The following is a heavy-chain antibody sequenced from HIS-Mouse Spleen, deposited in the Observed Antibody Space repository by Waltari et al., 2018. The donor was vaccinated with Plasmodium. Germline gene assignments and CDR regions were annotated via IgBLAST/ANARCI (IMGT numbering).Heavy chain of an antibody. CDR2: INHSGST. D-gene: IGHD6-13*01. Sequence: VYGGSFSGYYWSWIRQPPGKGLEWIGEINHSGSTNYNPSLKSRVTISVDTSKNQFSLKLSSVTAADTAVYYCARGYTAAAAGTKSYFDYWGQGTLVTVSS. V-gene: IGHV4-34*01. J-gene: IGHJ4*02. CDR3: ARGYTAAAAGTKSYFDY. CDR1: GGSFSGYY.